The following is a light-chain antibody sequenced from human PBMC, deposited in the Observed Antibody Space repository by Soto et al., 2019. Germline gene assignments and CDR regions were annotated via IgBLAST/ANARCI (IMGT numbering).Light chain of an antibody. Sequence: EIVLTQSPATLSLSPGERATLSCRASQSVSSYLAWYQQKPGQAPRLLIYDASNMATGIPARFSGSGSGTAFTLTISSLEPEDSAVYYCQQRSNWPPLTFGGGTKVEIK. CDR3: QQRSNWPPLT. V-gene: IGKV3-11*01. J-gene: IGKJ4*01. CDR2: DAS. CDR1: QSVSSY.